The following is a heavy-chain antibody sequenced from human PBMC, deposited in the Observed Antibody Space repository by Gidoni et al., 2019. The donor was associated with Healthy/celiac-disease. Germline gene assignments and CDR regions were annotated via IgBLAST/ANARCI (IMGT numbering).Heavy chain of an antibody. D-gene: IGHD3-22*01. CDR2: IYWDDDK. V-gene: IGHV2-5*02. CDR3: AHNGWGEDGYYDSSGYSYFDY. J-gene: IGHJ4*02. CDR1: GFSLSTRGVG. Sequence: QITLKESGPTLVKPTQTPTLTCTFSGFSLSTRGVGVGWIRRPPGKALEWLSLIYWDDDKRYSPSLKSRLTITKDTSKNQVVLTMTNMDPVDTATYYCAHNGWGEDGYYDSSGYSYFDYWGQGTLVTVAS.